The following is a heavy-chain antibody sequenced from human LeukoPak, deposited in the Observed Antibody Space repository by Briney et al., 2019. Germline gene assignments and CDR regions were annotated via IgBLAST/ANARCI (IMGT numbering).Heavy chain of an antibody. V-gene: IGHV3-7*01. Sequence: GGSLRLSCAVSGFTFSSYWMSWVRQAPGKGLEWVAHIKQDGSEKHYVDSVKGRFTISRDNAKNSLYLQMNSLRAEDTAVYYCARDAWYSSSSGIDYWGQGTLVTVSS. CDR2: IKQDGSEK. J-gene: IGHJ4*02. CDR1: GFTFSSYW. CDR3: ARDAWYSSSSGIDY. D-gene: IGHD6-6*01.